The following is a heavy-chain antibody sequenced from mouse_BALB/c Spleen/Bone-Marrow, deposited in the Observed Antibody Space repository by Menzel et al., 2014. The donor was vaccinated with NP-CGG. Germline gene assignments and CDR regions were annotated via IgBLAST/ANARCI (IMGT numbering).Heavy chain of an antibody. CDR3: ARHAYYDQTEVSFVY. CDR2: ISGGGRYT. V-gene: IGHV5-9-2*01. Sequence: DVKLVESGGGLVKSGGSLKLSCAASGFSFNSYGMSWVRQTPEKRLEWVATISGGGRYTFYPDSVKGRFTISRDNAKNNLYLQLSSLRSEDTALYYCARHAYYDQTEVSFVYWGQGTLVTVSA. CDR1: GFSFNSYG. D-gene: IGHD2-4*01. J-gene: IGHJ3*01.